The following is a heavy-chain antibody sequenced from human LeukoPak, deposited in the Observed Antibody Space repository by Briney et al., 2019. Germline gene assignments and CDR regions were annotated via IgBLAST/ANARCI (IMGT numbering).Heavy chain of an antibody. V-gene: IGHV4-4*07. CDR3: ARANYDFWSGFVNWFDP. D-gene: IGHD3-3*01. Sequence: SETLSLTCTVSGGSISSYYWSWIRQPAGKGLEWIGRIYTSGSTNYSPSLKSRVTMSVDTSKNQFSLKLSSVTAADTAVCYCARANYDFWSGFVNWFDPWSQGTLVTVSS. CDR1: GGSISSYY. CDR2: IYTSGST. J-gene: IGHJ5*02.